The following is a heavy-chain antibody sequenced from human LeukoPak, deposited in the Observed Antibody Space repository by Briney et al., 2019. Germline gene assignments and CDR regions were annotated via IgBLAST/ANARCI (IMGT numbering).Heavy chain of an antibody. D-gene: IGHD2-21*01. CDR1: AGSISTYY. Sequence: PSETLSLTCTVSAGSISTYYWSWIRQPPGKGLEWIGYIYYSGYTNYNPSLKSRVTISVDTSKNQFSLKLSSVTAADTAVYYCARDGEWTRDYFDYWGQGTLVTVSS. CDR3: ARDGEWTRDYFDY. J-gene: IGHJ4*02. V-gene: IGHV4-59*01. CDR2: IYYSGYT.